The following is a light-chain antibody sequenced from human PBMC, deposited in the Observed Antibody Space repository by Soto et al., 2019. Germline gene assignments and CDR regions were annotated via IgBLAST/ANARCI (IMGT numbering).Light chain of an antibody. CDR1: RSNIGAGND. CDR3: QSFDSSLSGAL. Sequence: QSVLTQPPSVSGAPGQRVTIACSGSRSNIGAGNDVHWYQQLPGAAPKLLIYGATRRPSGVPDRFSGSRSGNSAFLAITGLQVEDESVYYCQSFDSSLSGALFGGGTKLTVL. V-gene: IGLV1-40*01. CDR2: GAT. J-gene: IGLJ3*02.